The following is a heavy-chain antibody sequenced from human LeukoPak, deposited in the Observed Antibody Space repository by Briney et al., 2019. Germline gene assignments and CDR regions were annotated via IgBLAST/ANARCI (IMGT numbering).Heavy chain of an antibody. CDR2: IYYSGST. CDR3: ARDPDTREKPRKQNSDYYDSSGYETVSDAFDI. V-gene: IGHV4-39*07. CDR1: GGSISSSSYY. D-gene: IGHD3-22*01. J-gene: IGHJ3*02. Sequence: PSETLSLTCTVSGGSISSSSYYWGWIRQPPGKGLEWIGSIYYSGSTYYNPSLKSRVTISVDTSKNQFSLKLSSVTAADTAVYYCARDPDTREKPRKQNSDYYDSSGYETVSDAFDIWGQGTMVTVSS.